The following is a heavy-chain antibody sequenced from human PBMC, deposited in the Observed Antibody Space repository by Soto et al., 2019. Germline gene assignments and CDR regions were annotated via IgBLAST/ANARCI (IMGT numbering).Heavy chain of an antibody. V-gene: IGHV5-10-1*01. Sequence: PGDSLKFSCKCSGYSFTSYWISWVRQVPGKGLEWMGRIDPSDSYTNYSPSFQGHVTISADKSISTAYLQWSSLKASDTAMYYCARQGRGCSSTSCYVNYYGMDVWGQGTTVTVSS. CDR2: IDPSDSYT. CDR3: ARQGRGCSSTSCYVNYYGMDV. J-gene: IGHJ6*02. CDR1: GYSFTSYW. D-gene: IGHD2-2*01.